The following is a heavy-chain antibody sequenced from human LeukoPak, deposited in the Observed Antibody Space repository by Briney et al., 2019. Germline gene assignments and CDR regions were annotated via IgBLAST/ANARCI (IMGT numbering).Heavy chain of an antibody. CDR2: ISGSGGST. V-gene: IGHV3-23*01. D-gene: IGHD4-11*01. J-gene: IGHJ3*02. CDR3: AKDNGSPTVRPNAFDI. Sequence: PGGSLRLSCAASGFTFSSYAMSWVRQAPGKGLEWVSAISGSGGSTYYADSVKGRFTISRDNSKNTLYLQMNSLRAEDTAVYYCAKDNGSPTVRPNAFDIWGQGTMVIVSS. CDR1: GFTFSSYA.